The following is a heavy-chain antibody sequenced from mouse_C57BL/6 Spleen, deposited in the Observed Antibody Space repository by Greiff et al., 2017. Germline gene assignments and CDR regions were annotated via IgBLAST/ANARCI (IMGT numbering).Heavy chain of an antibody. J-gene: IGHJ2*01. CDR2: IYPGSGST. CDR3: ASAYYSNPDYYFGD. V-gene: IGHV1-55*01. Sequence: VQLQQPGAELVKPGASVKMSCKASGYTFTSYWITWVKQRPGQGLEWIGDIYPGSGSTNYNEKFKSKATLTVDTSSSTAYMQLSSLTSEDSAVYDCASAYYSNPDYYFGDRGPGTTLTLAS. CDR1: GYTFTSYW. D-gene: IGHD2-5*01.